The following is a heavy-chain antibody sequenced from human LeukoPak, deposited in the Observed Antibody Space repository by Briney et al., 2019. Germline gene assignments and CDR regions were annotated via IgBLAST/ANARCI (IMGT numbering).Heavy chain of an antibody. D-gene: IGHD6-19*01. CDR1: GFTFSSYA. V-gene: IGHV3-23*01. CDR3: AKDQTVAGDFDY. J-gene: IGHJ4*02. Sequence: GGSLRLTCAASGFTFSSYAMSWVRQAPGKGLEWVSAISGSGGSTYYADSVKGRFTISRDNSKNTLYLQMNSLRAEDTAVYYCAKDQTVAGDFDYWGQGTLVTVSS. CDR2: ISGSGGST.